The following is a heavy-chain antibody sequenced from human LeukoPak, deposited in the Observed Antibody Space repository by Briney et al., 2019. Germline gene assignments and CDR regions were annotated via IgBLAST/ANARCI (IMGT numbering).Heavy chain of an antibody. CDR1: GFTFSSYA. CDR2: ISYDGSNK. V-gene: IGHV3-30-3*01. J-gene: IGHJ4*02. CDR3: AKAHSSGWYGVDY. Sequence: GGSLRLSCAASGFTFSSYAMHWVRQAPGKGLEWVAVISYDGSNKYYADSVKGRFTISRDNSKNTLYLQMNSLRAEDTAVYYCAKAHSSGWYGVDYWGQGTLVTVSS. D-gene: IGHD6-19*01.